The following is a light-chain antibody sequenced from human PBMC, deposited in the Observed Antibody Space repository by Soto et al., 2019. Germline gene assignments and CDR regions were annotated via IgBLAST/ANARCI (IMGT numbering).Light chain of an antibody. V-gene: IGKV3-15*01. CDR3: QQYTDWPTT. CDR1: QSLSST. CDR2: GAS. Sequence: MTQSPATLSVSPGESATLSCRASQSLSSTVAWYQQKPGQAPRLLIYGASTRATGTPARFSGSGSGTEFTLTISRLQSEDFAVYYCQQYTDWPTTFGQGTKVEIK. J-gene: IGKJ1*01.